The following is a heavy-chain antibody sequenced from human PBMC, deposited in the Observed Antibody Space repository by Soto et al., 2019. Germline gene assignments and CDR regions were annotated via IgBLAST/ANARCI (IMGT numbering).Heavy chain of an antibody. J-gene: IGHJ4*02. D-gene: IGHD3-16*01. Sequence: VQLVESGGDVVQPGRSLRLSCAASGFTFSFYAMHWVRQAPGKGLEWVAVISYNGRNKHYVDSVKGRFTISRDNSQDTLYLQMDSLRPDDTAVYYCARQAKIGDRSQFYFDSWGQGTLVTVSS. CDR1: GFTFSFYA. CDR3: ARQAKIGDRSQFYFDS. V-gene: IGHV3-30*04. CDR2: ISYNGRNK.